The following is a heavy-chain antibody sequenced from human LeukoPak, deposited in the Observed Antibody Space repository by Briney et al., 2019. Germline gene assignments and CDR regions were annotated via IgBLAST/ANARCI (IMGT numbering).Heavy chain of an antibody. V-gene: IGHV4-61*02. CDR2: FSVSGKS. CDR3: ARAYSSSWGTNFDY. D-gene: IGHD6-13*01. J-gene: IGHJ4*02. CDR1: GDSINSDDYY. Sequence: SETLSLTCTVSGDSINSDDYYWSWIRQPAGKGLEWIGRFSVSGKSNYNPSLKSRVTISVDTSKNQFSLKLSSVTAADTAVYYCARAYSSSWGTNFDYWGQGTLVTVSS.